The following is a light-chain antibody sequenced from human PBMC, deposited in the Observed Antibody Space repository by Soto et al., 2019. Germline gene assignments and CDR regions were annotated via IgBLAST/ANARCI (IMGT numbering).Light chain of an antibody. V-gene: IGKV1-5*01. CDR1: QSISSW. J-gene: IGKJ2*01. CDR2: DAS. Sequence: DIQMTQSPSTLSASVGDRVTITCRASQSISSWLAWYQQKPGKASKLLIYDASSLESGVPSRFSGSGSGTEFTLTISSLQPDDFATYYCQQYNSYSEYTFGQGTKVDIK. CDR3: QQYNSYSEYT.